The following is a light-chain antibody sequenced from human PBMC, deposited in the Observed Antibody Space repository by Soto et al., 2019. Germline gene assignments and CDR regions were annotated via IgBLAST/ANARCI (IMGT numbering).Light chain of an antibody. CDR2: AAS. Sequence: EIVLAQSPGTLSLSPGERATLSCRASQSVSSNYLAWYQQKPGQAPRLLIYAASSRATGIPDRFSGSGSGTDFTLTISRLEPEYFAVYYCQQYGSSRWTFGQWAKVEV. CDR3: QQYGSSRWT. J-gene: IGKJ1*01. CDR1: QSVSSNY. V-gene: IGKV3-20*01.